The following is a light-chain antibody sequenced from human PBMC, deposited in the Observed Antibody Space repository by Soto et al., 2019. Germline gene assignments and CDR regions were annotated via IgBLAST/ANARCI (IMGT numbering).Light chain of an antibody. CDR2: EGS. CDR1: SSDVGTYNL. CDR3: CSFAGSGTWV. Sequence: QSALTQPASVSGSPGQSITISCTGTSSDVGTYNLVSWYQQHPGKAPKLIIYEGSKRPSGVSTRFSGSKSGNTASLTISGLQAGDEADYHCCSFAGSGTWVFGGGTKLTVL. J-gene: IGLJ3*02. V-gene: IGLV2-23*01.